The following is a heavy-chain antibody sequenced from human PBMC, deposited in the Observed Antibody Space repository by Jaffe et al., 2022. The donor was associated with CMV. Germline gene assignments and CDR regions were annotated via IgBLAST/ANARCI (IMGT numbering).Heavy chain of an antibody. J-gene: IGHJ6*02. CDR1: GYSFTSYW. Sequence: EVQLVQSGAEVKKPGESLKISCKGSGYSFTSYWIGWVRQMPGKGLEWMGIIYPGDSDTRYSPSFQGQVTISADKSISTAYLQWSSLKASDTAMYYCARRDSRAAGNYYYYGMDVWGQGTTVTVSS. CDR3: ARRDSRAAGNYYYYGMDV. CDR2: IYPGDSDT. D-gene: IGHD6-13*01. V-gene: IGHV5-51*01.